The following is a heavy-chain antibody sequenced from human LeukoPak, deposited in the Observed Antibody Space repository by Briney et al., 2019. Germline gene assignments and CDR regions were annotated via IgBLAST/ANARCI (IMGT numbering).Heavy chain of an antibody. Sequence: GGSLRLSCAASGFTFSSYAMSWVRQAPGKGLEWVSAISGSGGSTYYADSVKGRFTISRDNSKNTLYLQMNSLRAEDTAVHYCAKSYYGSGSPPRNYGLDVWGLGTTVTVSS. CDR3: AKSYYGSGSPPRNYGLDV. V-gene: IGHV3-23*01. CDR2: ISGSGGST. CDR1: GFTFSSYA. J-gene: IGHJ6*02. D-gene: IGHD3-10*01.